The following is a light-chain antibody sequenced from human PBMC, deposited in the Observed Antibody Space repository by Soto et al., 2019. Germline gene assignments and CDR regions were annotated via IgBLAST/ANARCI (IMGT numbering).Light chain of an antibody. CDR3: QQGASVPFT. V-gene: IGKV1-39*01. CDR1: QNIYDY. Sequence: DIEMTQSPDSLSASVGDRVTITCRASQNIYDYLNWYQQKPGKAPKLLVSAASRVHSGVPSRFSDSGSGTYFTLTVTSLQREDVATYYCQQGASVPFTFGGGTRVEI. CDR2: AAS. J-gene: IGKJ4*01.